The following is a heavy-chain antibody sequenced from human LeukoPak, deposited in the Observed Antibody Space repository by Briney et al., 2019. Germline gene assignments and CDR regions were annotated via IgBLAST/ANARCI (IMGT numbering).Heavy chain of an antibody. CDR2: IYYSGST. V-gene: IGHV4-39*07. Sequence: SETLSLTCTVSGGSISSSSYYWGWIRQPPGKGLEWIGSIYYSGSTYYNPSLKSRVTISVDTSKNQFSLKLSSVTAAGTAVYYCARYGSSGYYAGFRPYYYYYMDVWGKGTTVTVSS. CDR1: GGSISSSSYY. J-gene: IGHJ6*03. D-gene: IGHD3-22*01. CDR3: ARYGSSGYYAGFRPYYYYYMDV.